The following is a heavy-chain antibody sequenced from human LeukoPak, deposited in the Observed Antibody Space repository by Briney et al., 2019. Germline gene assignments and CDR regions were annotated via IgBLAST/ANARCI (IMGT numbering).Heavy chain of an antibody. CDR2: IYYTGST. V-gene: IGHV4-59*01. J-gene: IGHJ4*02. Sequence: KPSETLSLTCTVSGGSISSYYWSWIRQPPGKGLEWIGYIYYTGSTKYNPSLKSRVTISVDTSKNQFSLKLRSVTAADTAVYYFVRGIAAAGLYFVYWGQGTLVTVSS. D-gene: IGHD6-13*01. CDR1: GGSISSYY. CDR3: VRGIAAAGLYFVY.